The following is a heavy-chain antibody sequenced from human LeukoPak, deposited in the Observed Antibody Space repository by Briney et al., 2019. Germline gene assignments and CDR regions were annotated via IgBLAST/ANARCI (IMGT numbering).Heavy chain of an antibody. CDR2: IRYDGSNK. Sequence: GGSLRLSCAASGFTFSSYGMHWVRQAPGKGLEWVAFIRYDGSNKYYADSVKGRFTISRVNSKNTLYLQMNSLRAEDTAVYYCAKVGIGSRDGYFDYWGQGTLVTVSS. J-gene: IGHJ4*02. D-gene: IGHD6-13*01. CDR3: AKVGIGSRDGYFDY. V-gene: IGHV3-30*02. CDR1: GFTFSSYG.